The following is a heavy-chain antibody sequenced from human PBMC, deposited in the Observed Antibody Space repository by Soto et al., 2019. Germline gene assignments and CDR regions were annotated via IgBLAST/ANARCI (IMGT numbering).Heavy chain of an antibody. J-gene: IGHJ4*02. Sequence: SETLSLTCTVSGGSISSSSYYWGWVRQPPGKGLEWIGSIYYSGSNYYNPSLKSRVTISVDTSKNQFSLKLSSVTAADTAVYYCARMVIFGVVNLMYYFDYWGQGTLVTVSS. CDR3: ARMVIFGVVNLMYYFDY. D-gene: IGHD3-3*01. V-gene: IGHV4-39*01. CDR1: GGSISSSSYY. CDR2: IYYSGSN.